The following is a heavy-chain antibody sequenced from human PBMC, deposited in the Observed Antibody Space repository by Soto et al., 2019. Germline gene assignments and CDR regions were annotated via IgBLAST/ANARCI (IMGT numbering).Heavy chain of an antibody. CDR2: IATYNSNR. CDR1: GDTFTNFG. Sequence: HLVQSGPEVKKPGASITVSCKTSGDTFTNFGLSWVRQAPGQGLEWMGWIATYNSNRNYAQKFQGRITLTTDTSTSTAYMELESLLYDDTAVYYCATVLRGVVNWFDPWGQGTLVTVSS. D-gene: IGHD3-10*01. V-gene: IGHV1-18*01. CDR3: ATVLRGVVNWFDP. J-gene: IGHJ5*02.